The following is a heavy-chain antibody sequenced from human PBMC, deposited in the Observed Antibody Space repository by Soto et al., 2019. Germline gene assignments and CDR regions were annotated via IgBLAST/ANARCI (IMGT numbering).Heavy chain of an antibody. V-gene: IGHV4-59*08. Sequence: QVQLQESAPGLVKPSETLSLTCTVSGCSINSYYWSCLRQPPGKGLEWIGYILYSGNTNYNPSLNSRVILSVDTAKNQCSLMLTSVTAADTAVYYCASHAPGGPFDYWGQGPLVTVSS. CDR2: ILYSGNT. CDR1: GCSINSYY. J-gene: IGHJ4*02. CDR3: ASHAPGGPFDY.